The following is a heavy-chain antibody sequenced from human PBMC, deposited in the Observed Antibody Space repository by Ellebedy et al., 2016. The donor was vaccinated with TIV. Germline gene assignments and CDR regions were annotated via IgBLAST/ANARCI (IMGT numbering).Heavy chain of an antibody. CDR1: GFTFSTYA. Sequence: GESLKISCSASGFTFSTYAMHWVRQAPGKGLEWVSSITESGGNTYYADSVKGRFTISRDNSKNTLYLQVDSLRAEDTAIYYCARDPWGVGPAFDIWGQGKMVTVSS. D-gene: IGHD1-26*01. J-gene: IGHJ3*02. CDR2: ITESGGNT. CDR3: ARDPWGVGPAFDI. V-gene: IGHV3-23*01.